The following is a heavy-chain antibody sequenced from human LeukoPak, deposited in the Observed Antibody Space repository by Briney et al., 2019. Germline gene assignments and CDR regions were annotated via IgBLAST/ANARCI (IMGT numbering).Heavy chain of an antibody. Sequence: ASVKVSCKASGYTFTAYYMHWVRRAPGQGLEWMGWIDSKNGDTKYAQKFQSRLTITRDTSIGIAYMELRSLISDDTAVYSCASEAYCSGGRCSVQRFASWGKGTPVTVSS. D-gene: IGHD2-15*01. CDR3: ASEAYCSGGRCSVQRFAS. J-gene: IGHJ4*02. CDR2: IDSKNGDT. V-gene: IGHV1-2*02. CDR1: GYTFTAYY.